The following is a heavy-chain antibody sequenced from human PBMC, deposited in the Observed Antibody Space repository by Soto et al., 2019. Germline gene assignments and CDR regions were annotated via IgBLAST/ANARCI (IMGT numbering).Heavy chain of an antibody. CDR2: IYYSGNT. D-gene: IGHD3-3*01. V-gene: IGHV4-39*01. Sequence: LSLTCSVSGGSITSRSYFWGWIRQPPGKGLEWIGNIYYSGNTYYNPSLKSRVTISVDASQSQFSLKLTSVTAADTAVYYCARFRDFSYWFDPWGQGTQATVSS. J-gene: IGHJ5*02. CDR1: GGSITSRSYF. CDR3: ARFRDFSYWFDP.